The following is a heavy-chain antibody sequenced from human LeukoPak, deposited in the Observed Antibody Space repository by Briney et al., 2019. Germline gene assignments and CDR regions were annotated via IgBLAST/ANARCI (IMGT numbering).Heavy chain of an antibody. V-gene: IGHV5-51*01. Sequence: GASLKTSCKASGYSFTNYLIAWGRQMPGKGLGWRGLIYPCGSDDRYHTSFQGQVIISADKSINTAYLQWSSLKASDTAMYYCARIYYYDSTGPIDYWGQGTLVTVSS. CDR3: ARIYYYDSTGPIDY. D-gene: IGHD3-22*01. CDR2: IYPCGSDD. CDR1: GYSFTNYL. J-gene: IGHJ4*02.